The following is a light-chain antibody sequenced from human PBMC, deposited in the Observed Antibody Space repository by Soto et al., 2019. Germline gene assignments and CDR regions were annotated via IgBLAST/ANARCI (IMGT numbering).Light chain of an antibody. CDR3: QQNYTAPSCT. Sequence: DIQMTQSPSSLSASVGDRVTITCRASRSIGNSLNWYQQKPGKAPNLLIYAASSLQGGVPSRFSGSGSGTDFTLTITSLLPEDFAIFYCQQNYTAPSCTFGPGTKVDIK. V-gene: IGKV1-39*01. CDR2: AAS. CDR1: RSIGNS. J-gene: IGKJ3*01.